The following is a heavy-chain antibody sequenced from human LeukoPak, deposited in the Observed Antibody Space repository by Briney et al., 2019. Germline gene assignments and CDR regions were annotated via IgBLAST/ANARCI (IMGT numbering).Heavy chain of an antibody. CDR3: ARLIITIFGAVSSQNWFDP. Sequence: KPSETLSLTCTVSGGSISSSSYYWGWIRQPPGKGLEWIGSIYYSGSTYYNPSLKSRVTISVDTSKNQFSLKLSSVTAADTAVYYCARLIITIFGAVSSQNWFDPWGQGTLVTVSS. CDR1: GGSISSSSYY. J-gene: IGHJ5*02. CDR2: IYYSGST. V-gene: IGHV4-39*01. D-gene: IGHD3-3*01.